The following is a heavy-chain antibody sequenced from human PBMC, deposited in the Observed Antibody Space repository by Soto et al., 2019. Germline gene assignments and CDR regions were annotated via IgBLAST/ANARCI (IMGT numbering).Heavy chain of an antibody. V-gene: IGHV4-39*01. CDR1: GVSLSSGNYY. CDR3: VRGFFPSGDYDLGFDY. CDR2: IYYGGKT. J-gene: IGHJ4*02. Sequence: PSETLSLTCTVSGVSLSSGNYYWGWIRQPPGKGLEWIGSIYYGGKTYYNPSLKSRVTTSVDTSKNSLSLRLKSVTAADTAVYHCVRGFFPSGDYDLGFDYWGRGTLVTVSS. D-gene: IGHD4-17*01.